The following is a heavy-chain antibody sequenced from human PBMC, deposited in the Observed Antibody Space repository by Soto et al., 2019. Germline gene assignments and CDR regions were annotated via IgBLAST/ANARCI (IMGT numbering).Heavy chain of an antibody. CDR2: IIPILGIA. Sequence: GASVKASCKASGGTFSSYTISWVRQAPGQGLEWMGRIIPILGIANYAQKFQGRVTITADKSTSTAYMELSSLRSEDTAVYYCASPYYYGSGSYYGLGYWGQGTLVTVSS. D-gene: IGHD3-10*01. CDR1: GGTFSSYT. V-gene: IGHV1-69*02. CDR3: ASPYYYGSGSYYGLGY. J-gene: IGHJ4*02.